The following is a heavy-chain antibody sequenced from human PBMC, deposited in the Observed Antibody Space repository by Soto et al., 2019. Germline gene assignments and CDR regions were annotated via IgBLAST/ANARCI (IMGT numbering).Heavy chain of an antibody. CDR1: GGTFSSYD. CDR3: ASMVAAKWYFDY. CDR2: IIPIFGTV. Sequence: ASVKVSCKASGGTFSSYDISWVRQAPGQGLEWMGGIIPIFGTVNYAQKFQGRVTITADDSTSTAYMELSSLRSDDTAVYYCASMVAAKWYFDYWGQGPLVTVSS. V-gene: IGHV1-69*13. D-gene: IGHD5-12*01. J-gene: IGHJ4*02.